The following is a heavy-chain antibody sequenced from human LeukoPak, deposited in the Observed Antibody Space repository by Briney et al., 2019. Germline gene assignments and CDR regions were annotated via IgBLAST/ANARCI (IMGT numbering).Heavy chain of an antibody. D-gene: IGHD5-24*01. V-gene: IGHV3-23*01. J-gene: IGHJ3*01. CDR2: ISSSGNNA. CDR1: GFTFRDAA. Sequence: GGSLRLSCAVSGFTFRDAAMTWVRLAPGKGLEWVSLISSSGNNAYYADSVKGRFTISRDNSKNTLSLQMNSLRVEDTAIYYCAKDIQLSTWGLGTMVTVSS. CDR3: AKDIQLST.